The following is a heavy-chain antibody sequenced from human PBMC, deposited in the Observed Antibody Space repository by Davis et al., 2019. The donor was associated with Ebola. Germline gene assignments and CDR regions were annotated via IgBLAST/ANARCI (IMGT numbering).Heavy chain of an antibody. Sequence: GGSLRLSCAASGFTFDDYAMHWVRQAPGETLEWVSLISWDDVTTHSADSLKGRFTISRDNMKNSLYLQMNSLRAADTALYYCVRGDSSSSPNAFNMWGQGTMVTVSS. V-gene: IGHV3-43D*03. CDR2: ISWDDVTT. D-gene: IGHD3-22*01. CDR3: VRGDSSSSPNAFNM. CDR1: GFTFDDYA. J-gene: IGHJ3*02.